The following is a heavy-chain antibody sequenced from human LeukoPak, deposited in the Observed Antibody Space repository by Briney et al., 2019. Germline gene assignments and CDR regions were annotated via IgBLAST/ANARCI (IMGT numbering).Heavy chain of an antibody. V-gene: IGHV1-18*01. CDR1: GYTFTNYG. J-gene: IGHJ4*02. CDR2: ISVYNGHT. Sequence: GASVKVSCKASGYTFTNYGINWVRQAPGQGLEWMGWISVYNGHTNYAQRLQGRVTMTTDTSTSSAYMELRSLRSDDTAVYFCARDLSFTAIPYYFDYWGQGTLVTVSS. CDR3: ARDLSFTAIPYYFDY. D-gene: IGHD5-18*01.